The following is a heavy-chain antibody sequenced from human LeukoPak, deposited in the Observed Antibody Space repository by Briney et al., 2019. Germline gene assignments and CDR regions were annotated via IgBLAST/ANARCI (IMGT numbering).Heavy chain of an antibody. J-gene: IGHJ4*02. CDR1: GSRFTSYW. Sequence: GASLQISCKGSGSRFTSYWIGWVRQLPGKGLEWMGIIYPGDSDTRYSPSFQGQVTISADKSISTAYLQWSSLKASDTAMYYCARPMTTVTTDYWGQGTLVTVSS. V-gene: IGHV5-51*01. CDR3: ARPMTTVTTDY. D-gene: IGHD4-17*01. CDR2: IYPGDSDT.